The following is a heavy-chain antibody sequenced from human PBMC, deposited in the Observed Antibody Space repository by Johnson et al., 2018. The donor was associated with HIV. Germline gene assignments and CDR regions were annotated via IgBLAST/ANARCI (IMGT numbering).Heavy chain of an antibody. D-gene: IGHD6-19*01. CDR3: ARDGTRLEQWLHGAGAFDI. CDR1: GFTVSSNY. V-gene: IGHV3-66*01. Sequence: MQLVESGGGLVQPGGSLRLSCAASGFTVSSNYMSWVRQAPGKGLEWVSVIYSGGSTYYADSVKGRFTISRDNSKNTLYLQMNSLRAEDTAVYYCARDGTRLEQWLHGAGAFDIWGQGTMVTVSS. J-gene: IGHJ3*02. CDR2: IYSGGST.